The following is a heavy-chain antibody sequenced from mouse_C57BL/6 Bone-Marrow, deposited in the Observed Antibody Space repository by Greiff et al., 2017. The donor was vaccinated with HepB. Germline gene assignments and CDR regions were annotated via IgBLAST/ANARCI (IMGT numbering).Heavy chain of an antibody. CDR3: ARATGIYYGYPWFAY. CDR1: GYTFTSYW. J-gene: IGHJ3*01. Sequence: VQLQQPGAELVKPGASVKLSCKASGYTFTSYWMHWVKQRPGRGLEWIGRIDPNSGGTKYNEKFKSKATLTVDKPSSAAYMQLSSLTSEDSAVYYCARATGIYYGYPWFAYWGQGTPVTVSA. V-gene: IGHV1-72*01. CDR2: IDPNSGGT. D-gene: IGHD2-2*01.